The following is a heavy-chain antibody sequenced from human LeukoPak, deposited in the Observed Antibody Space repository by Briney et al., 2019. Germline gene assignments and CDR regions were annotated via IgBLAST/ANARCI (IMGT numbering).Heavy chain of an antibody. Sequence: SSSGSTTYYADSVKGRFTISRDNSKNTMYLQMNSLRAEDTAVYYCAKASYDSSGYLFYYYYYMDVWGKGTTVTVSS. V-gene: IGHV3-23*01. J-gene: IGHJ6*03. CDR3: AKASYDSSGYLFYYYYYMDV. D-gene: IGHD3-22*01. CDR2: SSSGSTT.